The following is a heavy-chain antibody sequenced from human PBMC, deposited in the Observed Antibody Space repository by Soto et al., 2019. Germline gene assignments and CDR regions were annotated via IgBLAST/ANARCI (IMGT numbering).Heavy chain of an antibody. Sequence: ASVKVSCKASGYTFTSYGISWVRQAPGQGLEWMGWISPYNGNTDYAQKLQGRVTMTTDTSTSTAYMELRSLRSDDTAVYYCARDSSTGYYSGMDVWGQGTTVNVSS. CDR2: ISPYNGNT. V-gene: IGHV1-18*01. CDR1: GYTFTSYG. J-gene: IGHJ6*01. CDR3: ARDSSTGYYSGMDV.